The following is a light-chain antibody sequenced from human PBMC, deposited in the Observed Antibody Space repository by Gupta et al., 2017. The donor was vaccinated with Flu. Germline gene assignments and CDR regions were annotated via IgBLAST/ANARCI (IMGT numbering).Light chain of an antibody. CDR2: KAS. J-gene: IGKJ4*01. Sequence: AYVVDRVTITCRASQSLSSWLAWYQQKPGKAPNLLIYKASNLESGVPSRFSGSGSGTEFTLTISSLQPDDFATYYCQQYDSYSLTFGGGTK. CDR3: QQYDSYSLT. CDR1: QSLSSW. V-gene: IGKV1-5*03.